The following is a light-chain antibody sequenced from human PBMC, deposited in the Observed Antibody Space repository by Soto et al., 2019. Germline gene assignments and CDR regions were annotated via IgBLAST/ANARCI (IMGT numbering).Light chain of an antibody. CDR1: QSLLHSNGYNY. V-gene: IGKV2-28*01. Sequence: DIVMTQSPVSLPVTPGEPASISCRSSQSLLHSNGYNYLDWYLQKPGQSPQLLIYLGSNRASGVPDRFSASASGTDFTLTISRVEAEDVGVYYCVGALQSPPTVGQGTKV. J-gene: IGKJ1*01. CDR3: VGALQSPPT. CDR2: LGS.